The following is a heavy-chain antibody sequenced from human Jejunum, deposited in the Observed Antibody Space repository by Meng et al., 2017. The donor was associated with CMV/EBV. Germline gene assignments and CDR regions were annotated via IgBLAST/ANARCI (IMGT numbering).Heavy chain of an antibody. J-gene: IGHJ4*02. CDR2: VYYTGRT. CDR1: GASITSSGYY. CDR3: ARGAEDTTGFYHHYFDY. Sequence: QMHLEESGPELVKPSGTLSLPCTVPGASITSSGYYLGWFRQPPGRGLEWIGSVYYTGRTYYSASVQSRLTISVDASNNQLSLKLTSLTAADTALYYCARGAEDTTGFYHHYFDYCGQGTLVTVSS. D-gene: IGHD2/OR15-2a*01. V-gene: IGHV4-39*07.